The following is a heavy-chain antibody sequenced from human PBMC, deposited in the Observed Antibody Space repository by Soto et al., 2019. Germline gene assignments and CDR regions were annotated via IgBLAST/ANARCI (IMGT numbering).Heavy chain of an antibody. CDR1: DGSSVNISCY. CDR3: ARHSESLALLYYFDY. J-gene: IGHJ4*02. CDR2: IYYSGST. D-gene: IGHD2-15*01. V-gene: IGHV4-39*01. Sequence: SETLPLTCTVSDGSSVNISCYGGWIRQPPGKGLEWIGSIYYSGSTYYNPSLKSRVTISVDTSKNKFSLKLSSVTAADTAVYSCARHSESLALLYYFDYWGKGTLVTVSS.